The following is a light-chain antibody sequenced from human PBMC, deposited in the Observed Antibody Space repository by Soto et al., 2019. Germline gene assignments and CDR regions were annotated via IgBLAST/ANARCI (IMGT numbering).Light chain of an antibody. Sequence: EILMTQSPATLSVSPGERATLSCGASQSVGSSYLAWYQQKPGQAPRLLIYGTSNRATGIPDRFSGSGSGTDFSLTISSLQPGDLAVYYCQQYGSSPRTFGQGTQVDIK. V-gene: IGKV3-20*01. CDR3: QQYGSSPRT. J-gene: IGKJ1*01. CDR2: GTS. CDR1: QSVGSSY.